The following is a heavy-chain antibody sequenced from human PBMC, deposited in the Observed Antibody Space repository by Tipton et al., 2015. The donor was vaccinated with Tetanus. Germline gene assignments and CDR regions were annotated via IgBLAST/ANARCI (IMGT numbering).Heavy chain of an antibody. CDR2: IYESGTT. J-gene: IGHJ5*02. D-gene: IGHD6-19*01. V-gene: IGHV4-30-2*01. CDR3: AILPKHWLAPRGAP. Sequence: TLSLTCDVSGGSISGGGYSWSWIRQPPGPGKGLEWIGYIYESGTTHYNPSLKSRVTLSLDMSKNHVSLNLTSVTAADTAVYYCAILPKHWLAPRGAPWGQGILVTVSS. CDR1: GGSISGGGYS.